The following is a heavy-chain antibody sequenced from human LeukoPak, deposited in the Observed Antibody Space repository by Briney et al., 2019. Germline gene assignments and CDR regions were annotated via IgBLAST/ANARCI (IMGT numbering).Heavy chain of an antibody. D-gene: IGHD6-19*01. Sequence: SETLSLTCTVSGYSISSGYYWGWIRQPPGKGLEWIGSIYHSGSTYYNPSLKSRVTISVDTSKNQFSLKLSSVTAADTAVYYCARQFEQWLVPGEFDYWGQGTLVTVSS. J-gene: IGHJ4*02. CDR2: IYHSGST. CDR1: GYSISSGYY. CDR3: ARQFEQWLVPGEFDY. V-gene: IGHV4-38-2*02.